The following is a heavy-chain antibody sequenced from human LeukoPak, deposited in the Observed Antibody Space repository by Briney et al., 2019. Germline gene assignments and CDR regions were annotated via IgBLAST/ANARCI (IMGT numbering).Heavy chain of an antibody. CDR1: GVSISSSYSY. J-gene: IGHJ5*02. V-gene: IGHV4-39*01. Sequence: SETLSLTCTVSGVSISSSYSYWGWIRQPPGMGLEWIGSIYYTGNTYYNASLKSQVSISIDTSKNQFSLKLTSVTAADTAVYYCAGRRITIFGEVIRSRRHYFDPWGQGSLVTVSS. D-gene: IGHD3-3*01. CDR3: AGRRITIFGEVIRSRRHYFDP. CDR2: IYYTGNT.